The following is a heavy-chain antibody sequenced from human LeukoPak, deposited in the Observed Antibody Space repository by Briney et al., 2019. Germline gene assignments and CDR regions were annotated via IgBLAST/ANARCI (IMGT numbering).Heavy chain of an antibody. Sequence: GESLKISCKGSGYSFTSYWIGWVRQMPGKGLEWMGIIYPGDSDTRCSPSFQGQVTISADKSISTAYLQWSSLKASDTAMYYCARLDIVVVVAASNYYYYYMDVWGKGTTVPVSS. D-gene: IGHD2-15*01. CDR2: IYPGDSDT. J-gene: IGHJ6*03. V-gene: IGHV5-51*01. CDR3: ARLDIVVVVAASNYYYYYMDV. CDR1: GYSFTSYW.